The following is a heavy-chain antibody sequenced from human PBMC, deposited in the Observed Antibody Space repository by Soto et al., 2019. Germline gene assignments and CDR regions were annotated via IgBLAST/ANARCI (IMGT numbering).Heavy chain of an antibody. CDR1: GFSLSTRGVG. Sequence: SGPTLVDPTQTLTLTCTFSGFSLSTRGVGVGWSRQPPGRALEWLALMCWDDDKRYTTSLKSRLTITKDTSKNKVVLTMTNMGPVETATYYCAHRPFPSFDFWRAYDWFHXWGQVTLVTVSX. CDR2: MCWDDDK. V-gene: IGHV2-5*02. J-gene: IGHJ5*02. CDR3: AHRPFPSFDFWRAYDWFHX. D-gene: IGHD3-3*01.